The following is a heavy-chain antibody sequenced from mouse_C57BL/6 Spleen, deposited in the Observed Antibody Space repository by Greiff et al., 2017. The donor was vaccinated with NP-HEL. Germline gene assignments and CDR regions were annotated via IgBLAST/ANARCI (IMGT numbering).Heavy chain of an antibody. V-gene: IGHV1-55*01. Sequence: QVQLKQPGAELVKPGASVKMSCKASGYTFTSYWITWVKQRPGQGLEWIGDIYPGSGSTNYNEKFKSKATLTVDTSSSTAYMQLSSLTSEDSAVYYCARFYSNYEAWFAYWGQGTLVTVSA. CDR3: ARFYSNYEAWFAY. CDR2: IYPGSGST. D-gene: IGHD2-5*01. CDR1: GYTFTSYW. J-gene: IGHJ3*01.